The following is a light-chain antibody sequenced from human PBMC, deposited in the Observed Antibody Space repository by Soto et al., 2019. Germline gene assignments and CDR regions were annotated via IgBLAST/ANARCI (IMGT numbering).Light chain of an antibody. CDR1: QSVDGY. V-gene: IGKV3-15*01. J-gene: IGKJ1*01. Sequence: ILFTQSPGTLSLSPGERATLSCRASQSVDGYLAWYQQKPGQAPRLLIYGASTRATGVTARFRGGGSGTEFTLTISSLQPDDFATYYCQHYNSYSEAFGQGTKVDIK. CDR2: GAS. CDR3: QHYNSYSEA.